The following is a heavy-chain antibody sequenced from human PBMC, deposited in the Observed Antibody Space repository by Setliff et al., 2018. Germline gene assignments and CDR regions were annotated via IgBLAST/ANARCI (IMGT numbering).Heavy chain of an antibody. Sequence: PGGSLRLSCAASGFSFSSYWMHWVRQGPGKGLVWVARINSDESRTNYAGSVKGRFTISRDNSKNMVYLQMNSLRGEDTAVYYCAGGRGWRFDDWGQGTLVTVSS. D-gene: IGHD6-19*01. CDR3: AGGRGWRFDD. CDR1: GFSFSSYW. V-gene: IGHV3-74*01. CDR2: INSDESRT. J-gene: IGHJ4*02.